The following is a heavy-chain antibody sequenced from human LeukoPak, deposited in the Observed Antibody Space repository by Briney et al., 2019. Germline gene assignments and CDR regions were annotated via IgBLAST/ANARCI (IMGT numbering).Heavy chain of an antibody. CDR2: IYYSGST. Sequence: SETLSLTCTVSGGSISSYYWSWIRQPPGKGLEWIGYIYYSGSTNYNPSLKSRVTISVDTSKNQFSLKLSSVTAADTAVCFCARAFQGYNFYMDVWGKGTTVTVSS. V-gene: IGHV4-59*01. CDR3: ARAFQGYNFYMDV. CDR1: GGSISSYY. J-gene: IGHJ6*03.